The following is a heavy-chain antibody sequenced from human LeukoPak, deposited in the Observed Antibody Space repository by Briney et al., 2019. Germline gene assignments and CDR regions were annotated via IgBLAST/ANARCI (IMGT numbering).Heavy chain of an antibody. CDR2: ISGSGGST. CDR3: AKDIRGGYDSSGISDY. J-gene: IGHJ4*02. Sequence: GGSLRLSCAASGFTFSSYAMSWVRQAPGKGLEWVSAISGSGGSTYYADSVKGRFTISRDNSKNTLYLQMNSLRAEDTALYYCAKDIRGGYDSSGISDYWGQGTLVTVSS. D-gene: IGHD3-22*01. CDR1: GFTFSSYA. V-gene: IGHV3-23*01.